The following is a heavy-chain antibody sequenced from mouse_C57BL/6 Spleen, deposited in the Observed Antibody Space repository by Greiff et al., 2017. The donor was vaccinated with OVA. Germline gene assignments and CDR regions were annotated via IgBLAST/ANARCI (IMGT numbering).Heavy chain of an antibody. D-gene: IGHD3-2*02. J-gene: IGHJ3*01. Sequence: VHLVESGPGLVAPSQSLSITCTVSGFSLTSYGVDWVRQSPGKGLEWLGVIWGVGSTNYNSALKSRLSISKDNSKSQVFLKMNSLQTDDTAMYYCASEGSSGYVGAYWGQGTLVTVSA. CDR1: GFSLTSYG. CDR3: ASEGSSGYVGAY. CDR2: IWGVGST. V-gene: IGHV2-6*01.